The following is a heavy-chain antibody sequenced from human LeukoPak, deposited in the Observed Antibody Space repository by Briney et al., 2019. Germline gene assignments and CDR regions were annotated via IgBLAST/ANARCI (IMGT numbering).Heavy chain of an antibody. CDR2: INPNSGGT. J-gene: IGHJ5*02. CDR1: GYTFTGYY. Sequence: ASVKVSCKASGYTFTGYYMHWVRQAPGQGLEWMGWINPNSGGTNYAQKFQGRVTMTRDMSTSTVYMELSSLRSEDTAVYYCARERGPGLRFLEWLGLENGFDPWGQGTLVTVSS. D-gene: IGHD3-3*01. V-gene: IGHV1-2*02. CDR3: ARERGPGLRFLEWLGLENGFDP.